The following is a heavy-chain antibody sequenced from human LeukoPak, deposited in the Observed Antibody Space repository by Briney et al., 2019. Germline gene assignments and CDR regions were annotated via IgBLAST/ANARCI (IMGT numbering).Heavy chain of an antibody. CDR2: IEPDGSET. J-gene: IGHJ4*02. CDR3: ARLYSTGWYGGPDY. CDR1: GFSLSSHW. Sequence: GGSLRLSCAGSGFSLSSHWMSWVRQAPGKGLEWVANIEPDGSETYYVDSVKGRFTISRDNAKNSLYLQMSSLRVEDTAVYHCARLYSTGWYGGPDYWGRGTLVAVSS. V-gene: IGHV3-7*01. D-gene: IGHD6-19*01.